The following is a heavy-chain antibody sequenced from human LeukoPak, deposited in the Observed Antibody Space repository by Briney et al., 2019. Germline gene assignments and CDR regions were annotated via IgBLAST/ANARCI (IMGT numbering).Heavy chain of an antibody. Sequence: GGSLRLSCAASGFTFSSYAMSWVRQAPGKGLEWVSAISGNGGTTYYADSVKGRFTISRDNSKNTLYLQMNSLRAEDTAVYYCAKDDSSGYSYYFDYWGQGTLVTVSS. J-gene: IGHJ4*02. V-gene: IGHV3-23*01. CDR3: AKDDSSGYSYYFDY. CDR2: ISGNGGTT. D-gene: IGHD3-22*01. CDR1: GFTFSSYA.